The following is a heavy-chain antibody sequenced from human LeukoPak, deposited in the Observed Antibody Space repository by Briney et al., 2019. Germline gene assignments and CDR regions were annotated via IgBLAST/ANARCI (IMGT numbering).Heavy chain of an antibody. V-gene: IGHV1-69*06. J-gene: IGHJ4*02. CDR2: IIPIFGTA. D-gene: IGHD5-18*01. CDR1: GGTFSSYA. Sequence: SVKVSCKASGGTFSSYAISWVRQAPGQGLEWMGGIIPIFGTANYAQKFQGRVTITADKSTSTAYMELSSLRSEDTAVYYCARARGSGYSYGLYDYWGQGTLVTVSS. CDR3: ARARGSGYSYGLYDY.